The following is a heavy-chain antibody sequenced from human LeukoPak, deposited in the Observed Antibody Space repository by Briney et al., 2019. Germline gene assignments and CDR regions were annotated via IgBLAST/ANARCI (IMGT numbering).Heavy chain of an antibody. CDR3: ARDKKSYFDY. J-gene: IGHJ4*02. CDR2: INSEGTST. Sequence: GGSLRLSCAASGFTYSSYWMHWVRQAPGKGLVWVSGINSEGTSTSYADSVKGRFTISRDNAKNTLYLRINSLRAEDTAVYYCARDKKSYFDYWGQGTLVTVSS. CDR1: GFTYSSYW. V-gene: IGHV3-74*01.